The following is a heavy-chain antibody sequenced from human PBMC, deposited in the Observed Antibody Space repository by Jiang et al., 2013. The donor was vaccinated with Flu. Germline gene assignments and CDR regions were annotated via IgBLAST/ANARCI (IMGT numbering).Heavy chain of an antibody. CDR2: IHHSGST. CDR3: VRGYSEKDSRGMDV. V-gene: IGHV4-59*01. Sequence: PGLVKPSETLSLTCTLSGGSLGDYYWSWIRQSPGKGLEWIGYIHHSGSTNYNPSLKSRVRISVYISKKQFSLKLYSVTAADTAVYYCVRGYSEKDSRGMDVWGRGTMASV. J-gene: IGHJ6*02. CDR1: GGSLGDYY. D-gene: IGHD5-12*01.